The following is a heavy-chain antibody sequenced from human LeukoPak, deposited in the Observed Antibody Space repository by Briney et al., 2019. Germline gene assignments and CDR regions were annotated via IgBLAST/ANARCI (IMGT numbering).Heavy chain of an antibody. V-gene: IGHV3-7*01. J-gene: IGHJ6*04. CDR1: GFTFTTYW. CDR3: AELGITMIGGV. Sequence: PGGSLRLSCAASGFTFTTYWMSWVRQAPGKGLEWVANIKQDGSEKYYVDSVKGRFTISRDNAKNSLYLQMNSLRAEDTAVYYCAELGITMIGGVWGKGTTVTISS. CDR2: IKQDGSEK. D-gene: IGHD3-10*02.